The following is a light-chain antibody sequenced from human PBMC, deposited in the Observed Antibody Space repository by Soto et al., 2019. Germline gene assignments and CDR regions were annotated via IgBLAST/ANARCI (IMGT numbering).Light chain of an antibody. CDR1: QSLLYSNGNNY. J-gene: IGKJ1*01. V-gene: IGKV2-28*01. CDR3: IQALHSRT. Sequence: DIVMTQSPLSLPVTPGEPAYISCRSSQSLLYSNGNNYLDWYVEKPGQSPQLLIYLGSNRASGDPDRCSDSGSGTDFTLKISRVEAENVGVYDCIQALHSRTFGQGTKVEIK. CDR2: LGS.